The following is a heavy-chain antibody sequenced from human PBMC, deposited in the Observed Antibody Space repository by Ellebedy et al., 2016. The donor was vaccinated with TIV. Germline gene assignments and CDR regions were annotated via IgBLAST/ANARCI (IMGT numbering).Heavy chain of an antibody. J-gene: IGHJ4*02. D-gene: IGHD2-2*01. Sequence: ASVKVSXXASGYNFTTYDINWVRQAACQGLEWMGWMNPQSGKTGFAQQFQGRVAMTRDTSISTAYMELASLTSEDTAVYYCARCHRGNATKDYWGQGTLVTVSS. CDR1: GYNFTTYD. CDR3: ARCHRGNATKDY. CDR2: MNPQSGKT. V-gene: IGHV1-8*01.